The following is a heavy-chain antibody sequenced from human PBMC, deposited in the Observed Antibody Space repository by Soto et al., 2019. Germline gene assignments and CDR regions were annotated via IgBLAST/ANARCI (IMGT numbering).Heavy chain of an antibody. Sequence: GQSLRVWCRVSGYSFTSFCGRRIIQIHGKGLEWMGIIYPGDSDTRYSPSFQGQVTISADKSISTAYLQWSSLKASDTAMYYCARSYYYGSGSYYRDPPTYYYYGMDVWGQGTTVTSP. D-gene: IGHD3-10*01. CDR3: ARSYYYGSGSYYRDPPTYYYYGMDV. J-gene: IGHJ6*02. CDR2: IYPGDSDT. V-gene: IGHV5-51*01. CDR1: GYSFTSFC.